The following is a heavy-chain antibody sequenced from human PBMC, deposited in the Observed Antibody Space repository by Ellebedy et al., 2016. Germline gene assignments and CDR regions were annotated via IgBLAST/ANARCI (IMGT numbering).Heavy chain of an antibody. J-gene: IGHJ6*03. CDR3: VAEYYYYMDV. Sequence: ASVKVSXXASGYTFTGYYIQWVRQAPGQGLEWMGWINPNSGGTNYAQKFQGRVTMTRDTSISTAYMELSRLRSDDTAVYYCVAEYYYYMDVWGKGTTVTVSS. V-gene: IGHV1-2*02. CDR2: INPNSGGT. CDR1: GYTFTGYY.